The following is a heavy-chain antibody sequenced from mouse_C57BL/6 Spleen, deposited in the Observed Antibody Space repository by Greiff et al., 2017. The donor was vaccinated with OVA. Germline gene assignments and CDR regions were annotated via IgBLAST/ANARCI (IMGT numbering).Heavy chain of an antibody. D-gene: IGHD1-1*01. CDR2: INPSSGYT. Sequence: VQRVESGAELARPGASVKMSCKASGYTFTSYTMHWVKQRPGQGLEWIGYINPSSGYTKYNQKFKDKATLTADKSSSTAYMQLSSLTSEDSAVYYCARSPYYGSSYYAMDYWGQGTSVTVSS. J-gene: IGHJ4*01. CDR3: ARSPYYGSSYYAMDY. CDR1: GYTFTSYT. V-gene: IGHV1-4*01.